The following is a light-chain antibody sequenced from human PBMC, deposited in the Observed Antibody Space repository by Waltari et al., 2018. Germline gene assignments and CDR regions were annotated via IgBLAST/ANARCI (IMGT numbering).Light chain of an antibody. J-gene: IGKJ2*01. CDR2: GAF. CDR1: QSVDSRH. CDR3: QQHITSPYT. Sequence: EIVLTQSPDTLSLSPGERATLSSRASQSVDSRHIGWYQQKHGQAPRLLIFGAFSRATGIPDRFSGSGSGTDFTLTISSLEPEDFAVYYCQQHITSPYTFGPGTKLET. V-gene: IGKV3-20*01.